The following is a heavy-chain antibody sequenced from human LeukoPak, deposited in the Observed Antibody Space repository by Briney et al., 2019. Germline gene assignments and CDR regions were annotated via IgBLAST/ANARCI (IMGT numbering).Heavy chain of an antibody. V-gene: IGHV4-59*01. D-gene: IGHD1-26*01. CDR1: GGSISSYY. CDR2: IYYSGST. CDR3: ARIRSRKWGFDY. Sequence: SETLSLTCTVSGGSISSYYWSWIRQPPGKGLEWIGYIYYSGSTNYNPSLKSRVTISVDTSKNQFSLKLSSVTAADTAVYYCARIRSRKWGFDYWGQGTLVTVSS. J-gene: IGHJ4*02.